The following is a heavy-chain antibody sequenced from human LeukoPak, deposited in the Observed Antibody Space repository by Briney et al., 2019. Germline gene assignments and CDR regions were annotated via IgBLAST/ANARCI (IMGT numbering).Heavy chain of an antibody. D-gene: IGHD3/OR15-3a*01. CDR3: AKGDWGADEGGVYFDY. Sequence: GGSLRLSCGGSGFSFSSYWMSWVRQIPGKGLEWVANIKQDGSETNYVDSVKGRFTISRDNAKNSLYLQMNSLRAEDTAVYYCAKGDWGADEGGVYFDYWGQGTLVTVSS. CDR2: IKQDGSET. CDR1: GFSFSSYW. V-gene: IGHV3-7*03. J-gene: IGHJ4*02.